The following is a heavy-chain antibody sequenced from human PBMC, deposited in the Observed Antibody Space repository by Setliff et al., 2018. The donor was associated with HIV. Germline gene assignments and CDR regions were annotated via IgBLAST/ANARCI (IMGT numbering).Heavy chain of an antibody. CDR2: ISGSGGST. CDR3: AKEVKQWLVQANYYYYYMDV. Sequence: GGSLRLSCAASGFTFSSYAMSWVRQAPGKGLEWVSSISGSGGSTYYADSVKGRFTISRDDSKNTLFLQMNSLRAEDTAVCYCAKEVKQWLVQANYYYYYMDVWGKGTTVTVSS. J-gene: IGHJ6*03. V-gene: IGHV3-23*01. CDR1: GFTFSSYA. D-gene: IGHD6-19*01.